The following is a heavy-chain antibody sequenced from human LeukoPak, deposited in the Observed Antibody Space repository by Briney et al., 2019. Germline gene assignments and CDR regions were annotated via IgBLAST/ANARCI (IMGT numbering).Heavy chain of an antibody. CDR3: AKDRDDFWSGYFDY. CDR2: ISGSGGST. CDR1: GFTFSSYA. D-gene: IGHD3-3*01. V-gene: IGHV3-23*01. J-gene: IGHJ4*02. Sequence: SGGSLRLSCAASGFTFSSYAMSWVRQAPGQGLEWVSAISGSGGSTYYADSVKGRFTISRDNSKNTLYLQMNSLRAEDTAVYYCAKDRDDFWSGYFDYWGQGTLVTVSS.